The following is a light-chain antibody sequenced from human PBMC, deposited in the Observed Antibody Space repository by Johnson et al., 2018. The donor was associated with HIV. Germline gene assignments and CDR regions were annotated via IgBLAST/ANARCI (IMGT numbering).Light chain of an antibody. CDR1: TSNIGNNY. CDR2: DNN. J-gene: IGLJ1*01. Sequence: QSVLTQPPSVSAAPGQKVTISCSGSTSNIGNNYVSWYQHLPRTAPKLLIYDNNKRPSGIPDRFSGSKSGTTATLGITGLQTGDEADYYCGTWDSRLSAYVFGSGTKVTVL. CDR3: GTWDSRLSAYV. V-gene: IGLV1-51*01.